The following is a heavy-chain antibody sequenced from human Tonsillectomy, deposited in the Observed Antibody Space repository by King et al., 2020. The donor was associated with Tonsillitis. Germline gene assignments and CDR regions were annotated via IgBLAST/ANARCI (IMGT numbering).Heavy chain of an antibody. J-gene: IGHJ4*02. Sequence: QVQLVESGGGVVQPGRFLRLSCAASGFTFSSYPMHWVRQAPGKGLEWVAVISYDGSTKYYADSLKGRFTISRDNSKNTLFLQMSSLRAEDTAVYYCARESVASVYSSSWYEHFDYWGQGTLVTVSS. V-gene: IGHV3-30*04. CDR3: ARESVASVYSSSWYEHFDY. D-gene: IGHD6-13*01. CDR1: GFTFSSYP. CDR2: ISYDGSTK.